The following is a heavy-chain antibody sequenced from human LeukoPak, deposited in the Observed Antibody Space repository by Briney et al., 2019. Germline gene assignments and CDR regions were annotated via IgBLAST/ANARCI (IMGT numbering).Heavy chain of an antibody. V-gene: IGHV4-4*07. D-gene: IGHD4/OR15-4a*01. CDR2: IYSSGST. CDR3: VRCRGTTVLTRFDN. CDR1: GGSISNYY. Sequence: SETLSLTCTVSGGSISNYYWSWIRQPAGKGLEWIGRIYSSGSTNYNPSLKSRVTMSVDTSKNQFSMNLTSVTAADTAVYYCVRCRGTTVLTRFDNWGQGTLVTVSS. J-gene: IGHJ4*02.